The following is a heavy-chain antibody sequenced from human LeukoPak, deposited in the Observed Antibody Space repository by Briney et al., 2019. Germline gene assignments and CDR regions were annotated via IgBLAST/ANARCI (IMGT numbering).Heavy chain of an antibody. CDR3: ARDRALTGGLRFLEWLSGHYYYYYYMDV. CDR2: IKRDGSEK. CDR1: GFTFSNYW. Sequence: GGSLRLSCAASGFTFSNYWVGWVRQAPGKGLEWVANIKRDGSEKYYVDSVKGRFTISRDNAKNSLYLQMNSLRAEDTAVYYCARDRALTGGLRFLEWLSGHYYYYYYMDVWGKGTTVTVSS. D-gene: IGHD3-3*01. V-gene: IGHV3-7*01. J-gene: IGHJ6*03.